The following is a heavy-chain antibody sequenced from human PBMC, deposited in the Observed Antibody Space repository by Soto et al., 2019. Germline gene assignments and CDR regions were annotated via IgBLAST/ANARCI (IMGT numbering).Heavy chain of an antibody. J-gene: IGHJ4*02. D-gene: IGHD3-3*01. V-gene: IGHV4-34*01. CDR3: ARQGYYDLLSGYYLFDY. CDR1: GGSFSGYY. CDR2: INHSGST. Sequence: SETLSLTCAVYGGSFSGYYWTWIRQPPGTGLGWIGEINHSGSTNYNPSLKSRVTISVDTSKNQFSLKLTSVTAADTAVYYCARQGYYDLLSGYYLFDYWGQGILVIVSS.